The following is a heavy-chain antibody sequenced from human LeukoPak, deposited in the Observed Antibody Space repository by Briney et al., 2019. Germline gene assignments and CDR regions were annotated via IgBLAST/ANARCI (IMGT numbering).Heavy chain of an antibody. D-gene: IGHD3-9*01. CDR3: ARDLYYDILTGPPPSAYYYYGMDV. Sequence: PSETLSLTCAVYGGSFSGYYWSWIRQPPGKGLEWIGEINHSGSTNYNPSLKSRVTMSVDTSKNQFSLKLSSVTAADTAVYYCARDLYYDILTGPPPSAYYYYGMDVWGQGTTVTVSS. CDR1: GGSFSGYY. CDR2: INHSGST. V-gene: IGHV4-34*01. J-gene: IGHJ6*02.